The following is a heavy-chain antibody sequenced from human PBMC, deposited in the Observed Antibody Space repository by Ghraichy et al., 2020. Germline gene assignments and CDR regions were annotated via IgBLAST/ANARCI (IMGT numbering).Heavy chain of an antibody. CDR1: GFTLSSYS. V-gene: IGHV3-21*01. CDR2: ISRSNSYI. D-gene: IGHD2-15*01. CDR3: ARDLITTIVVNAFDI. J-gene: IGHJ3*02. Sequence: GESLNISCAASGFTLSSYSMNWVRQTSGKGLEWVSSISRSNSYIYYAESVKGRFTISRDNAKNSVYLQMNSLRAEDTAVYYCARDLITTIVVNAFDIWGQGTRVTVSS.